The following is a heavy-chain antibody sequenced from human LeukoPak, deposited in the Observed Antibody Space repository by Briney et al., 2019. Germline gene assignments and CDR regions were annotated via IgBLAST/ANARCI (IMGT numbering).Heavy chain of an antibody. CDR2: LSGSGGST. J-gene: IGHJ4*02. V-gene: IGHV3-23*01. D-gene: IGHD5-18*01. CDR1: GFTFSSYG. Sequence: GGSLRLSCAASGFTFSSYGMSWVRQAPGKGLEWISALSGSGGSTYYADSVKGRFTISRDNSKNTLYLQMNSLRAEDTAVYYCARSGGYSYGYYPDYWGQGTLVTVSS. CDR3: ARSGGYSYGYYPDY.